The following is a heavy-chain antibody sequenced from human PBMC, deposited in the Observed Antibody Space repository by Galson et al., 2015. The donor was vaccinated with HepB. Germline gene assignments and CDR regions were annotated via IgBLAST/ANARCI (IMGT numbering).Heavy chain of an antibody. CDR3: ARDPLSLSFWSGYLGGYYYYYMDV. CDR1: GYTFTSYG. CDR2: ISAYNGNT. J-gene: IGHJ6*03. Sequence: SVKVSCKASGYTFTSYGISWVRQAPGQGLEWMGWISAYNGNTNYAQKLQGRVTMTTDTSTSTAYMELRSLRSDDTAVYYCARDPLSLSFWSGYLGGYYYYYMDVWGKGTTVTVSS. V-gene: IGHV1-18*01. D-gene: IGHD3-3*01.